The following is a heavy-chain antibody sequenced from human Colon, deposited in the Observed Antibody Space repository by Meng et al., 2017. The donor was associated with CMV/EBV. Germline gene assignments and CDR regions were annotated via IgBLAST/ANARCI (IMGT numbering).Heavy chain of an antibody. J-gene: IGHJ4*02. D-gene: IGHD6-19*01. CDR3: VRSSGWSLFDY. V-gene: IGHV1-2*02. CDR1: GYTFSDYY. Sequence: QVQYMQSGAGVKGPGASVKVSCKTSGYTFSDYYMHWVRQAPGQGLEWMGWIRSDGSATNYAQKFRGRVTMTRDASVSTAYMELSGLTSDDTAVYFCVRSSGWSLFDYWGPGALVTVSS. CDR2: IRSDGSAT.